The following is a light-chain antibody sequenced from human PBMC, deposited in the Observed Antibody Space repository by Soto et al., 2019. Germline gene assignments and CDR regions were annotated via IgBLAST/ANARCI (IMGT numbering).Light chain of an antibody. CDR2: DAS. CDR1: QSVGNNY. Sequence: DIVLTQSPGTLSLSPGERATLSCRASQSVGNNYIAWYQQKPGQAPRLLIYDASSRATGIPDRFSGSGSGXXXTLTINRLEPEDIAVYYCQQCPIPPLTFGQGTKVDIK. V-gene: IGKV3-20*01. CDR3: QQCPIPPLT. J-gene: IGKJ1*01.